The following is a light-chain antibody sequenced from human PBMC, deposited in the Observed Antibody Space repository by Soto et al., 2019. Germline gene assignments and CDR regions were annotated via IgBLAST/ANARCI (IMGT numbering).Light chain of an antibody. CDR3: QQRSNWSPIT. CDR2: DAS. J-gene: IGKJ5*01. V-gene: IGKV3-11*01. Sequence: EIVLTQSPATLSLSPGERATLSCRASPSVSSYLAWYQQKPGQAPRLLIYDASNRATGIPARFSGSGSGTDFTLTISSLEPEDFAVYYCQQRSNWSPITFGQGTRLGIK. CDR1: PSVSSY.